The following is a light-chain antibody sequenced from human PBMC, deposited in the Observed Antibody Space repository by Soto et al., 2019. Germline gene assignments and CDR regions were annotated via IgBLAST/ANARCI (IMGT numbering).Light chain of an antibody. Sequence: AIRMTQSPSSFSASTGDRVTITCRASQSIGTYLAWYQQIPGRAPKLLIFAASTLQRGVPSRFSGSGSGTDFTLTISCLQSEDFATYYCQQYYIYPPTFG. V-gene: IGKV1-8*01. CDR1: QSIGTY. CDR3: QQYYIYPPT. J-gene: IGKJ3*01. CDR2: AAS.